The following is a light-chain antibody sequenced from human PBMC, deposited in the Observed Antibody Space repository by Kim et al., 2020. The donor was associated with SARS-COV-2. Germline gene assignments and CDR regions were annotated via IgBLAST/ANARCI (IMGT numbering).Light chain of an antibody. CDR3: QFYGRPLYT. CDR2: GVS. CDR1: QSLSNNY. V-gene: IGKV3-20*01. J-gene: IGKJ2*01. Sequence: EIVLTQSPGTLSLSPGERATLSCRASQSLSNNYLAWYQQKPGQAPRLLIYGVSKRATGIPDRFSGSGSGTDFTLTISRLEPEDFVVYYCQFYGRPLYTFGQWTKLEI.